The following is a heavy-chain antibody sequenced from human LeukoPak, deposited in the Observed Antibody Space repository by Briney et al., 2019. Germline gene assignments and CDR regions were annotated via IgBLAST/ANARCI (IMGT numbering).Heavy chain of an antibody. CDR3: ATTPMVKYYYYGMDV. CDR2: FDPEDGET. J-gene: IGHJ6*02. Sequence: ASVKVSCKVSGYTLTELSMHWVRQAPGKVLEWMGGFDPEDGETIYAQKFQGRVTMTEDTSTDTAYMELSSLRSEDTAVYYCATTPMVKYYYYGMDVWGQGTTVTVSS. D-gene: IGHD3-10*01. V-gene: IGHV1-24*01. CDR1: GYTLTELS.